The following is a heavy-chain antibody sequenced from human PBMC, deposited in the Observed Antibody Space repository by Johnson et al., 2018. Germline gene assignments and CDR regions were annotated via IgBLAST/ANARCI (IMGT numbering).Heavy chain of an antibody. V-gene: IGHV3-33*01. CDR3: ARARSWGIQLYYYYYGMDV. Sequence: VQLVESGGGVVQPGRSLXLSCAASGFTFSSYGMHWVRQAPGKGLEWVAVIWYDGSNKYYADSVKGRFTISRDNSKNTLYLQMNSLRAEDTAVYYCARARSWGIQLYYYYYGMDVWGQGTTVTVSS. CDR2: IWYDGSNK. D-gene: IGHD5-18*01. J-gene: IGHJ6*02. CDR1: GFTFSSYG.